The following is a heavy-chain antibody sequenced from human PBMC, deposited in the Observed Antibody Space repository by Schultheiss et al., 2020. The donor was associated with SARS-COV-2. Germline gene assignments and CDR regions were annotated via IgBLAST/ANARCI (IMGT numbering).Heavy chain of an antibody. Sequence: SETLSLTCTVSGGSFNLFNWNWIRQSPDKRLEWIGNIFFNGATSYNPSLKGRVSLSKDWSKKQFFLNLTSVTAADTALYFCARGISNWELRAAEYWGQGVQVTVSS. CDR3: ARGISNWELRAAEY. CDR1: GGSFNLFN. V-gene: IGHV4-59*01. CDR2: IFFNGAT. D-gene: IGHD2/OR15-2a*01. J-gene: IGHJ4*02.